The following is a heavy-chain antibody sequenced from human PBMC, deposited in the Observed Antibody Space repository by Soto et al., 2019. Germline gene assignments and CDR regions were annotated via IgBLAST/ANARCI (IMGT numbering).Heavy chain of an antibody. J-gene: IGHJ4*02. V-gene: IGHV3-23*01. CDR2: ISDGGDNT. CDR1: GFIFGSFA. CDR3: AKAYWGSRGYDY. D-gene: IGHD7-27*01. Sequence: EVQLLESGGGLVQYGGSLRLSCAGSGFIFGSFAMAWVRQAPGKGLEWVAHISDGGDNTYYADSVKGRFTISRVTSKNMVYSQMNSLGVEDTAVYYCAKAYWGSRGYDYWGQGTVVTVSS.